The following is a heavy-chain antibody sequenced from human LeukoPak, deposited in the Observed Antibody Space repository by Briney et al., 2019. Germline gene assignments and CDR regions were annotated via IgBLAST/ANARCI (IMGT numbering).Heavy chain of an antibody. CDR3: ARDPGTVTTGPHSVDY. D-gene: IGHD4-17*01. V-gene: IGHV3-7*01. CDR1: GFTFSSYW. CDR2: IKQDGSEK. Sequence: PGGSLRLSCAASGFTFSSYWMSWVRQAPGKGLEWVANIKQDGSEKYYVDSVKGRLTIPRDNAKNSLYLQMNSLRAEDTAVYYCARDPGTVTTGPHSVDYWGQGTLVTVSS. J-gene: IGHJ4*02.